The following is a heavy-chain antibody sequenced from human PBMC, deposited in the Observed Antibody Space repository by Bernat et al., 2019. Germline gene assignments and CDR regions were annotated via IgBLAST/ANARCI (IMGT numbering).Heavy chain of an antibody. Sequence: QVQLVESGGGVVQPGRSLRLSCAASGFTFSSYGMHWVRQAPGKGLEWVAVIWYDGSNKDYADSVKGRFTSSRDNSKNTLYLQMNSLRAEDTAVYYCAREQSIAAYIDYWGQGTLVTVSS. D-gene: IGHD6-6*01. CDR3: AREQSIAAYIDY. CDR2: IWYDGSNK. J-gene: IGHJ4*02. CDR1: GFTFSSYG. V-gene: IGHV3-33*01.